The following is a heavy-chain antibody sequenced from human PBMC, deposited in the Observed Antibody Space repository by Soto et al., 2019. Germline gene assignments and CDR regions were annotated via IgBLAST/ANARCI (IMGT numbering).Heavy chain of an antibody. Sequence: QVQLQESGPGLVKPSETLCLTCTVSGGSISSYYWSWIRQPPGKGLEWIGYIYYSGSTNYNPSLKSRVTISVDTSKNQFSLKLSSVTAADTAVYYCARALVDIVATTGRRYYFDYWGQGTLVTVSS. D-gene: IGHD5-12*01. J-gene: IGHJ4*02. V-gene: IGHV4-59*01. CDR2: IYYSGST. CDR1: GGSISSYY. CDR3: ARALVDIVATTGRRYYFDY.